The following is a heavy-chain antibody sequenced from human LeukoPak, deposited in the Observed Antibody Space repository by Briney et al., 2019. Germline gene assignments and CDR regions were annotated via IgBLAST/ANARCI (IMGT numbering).Heavy chain of an antibody. Sequence: SENLSLNCAVYGGSFSGYYWSWIRQPPGKGLEWIGEINHSGSTNYNPSLKSRVTISVDTSKNQFSLKLSSVTAADTAVYYCARWEWYYCDSSGYYGRKAFDYWGQGTLVTVSS. CDR1: GGSFSGYY. CDR3: ARWEWYYCDSSGYYGRKAFDY. V-gene: IGHV4-34*01. D-gene: IGHD3-22*01. J-gene: IGHJ4*02. CDR2: INHSGST.